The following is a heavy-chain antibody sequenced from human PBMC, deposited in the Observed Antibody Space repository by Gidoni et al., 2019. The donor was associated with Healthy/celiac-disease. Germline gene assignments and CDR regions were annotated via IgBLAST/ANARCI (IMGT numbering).Heavy chain of an antibody. CDR3: AMVRGAPYYYGMDV. CDR2: PILGIA. Sequence: PILGIANYAQKFQGRVTITADKSTSTAYMELSSLRSEDTAVYYCAMVRGAPYYYGMDVWGQGTTVTVSS. D-gene: IGHD3-10*01. J-gene: IGHJ6*02. V-gene: IGHV1-69*02.